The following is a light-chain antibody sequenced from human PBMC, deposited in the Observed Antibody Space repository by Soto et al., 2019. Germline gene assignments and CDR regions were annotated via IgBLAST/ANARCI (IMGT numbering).Light chain of an antibody. CDR3: CSHAGSSAYV. V-gene: IGLV2-23*01. Sequence: QSALTQPASVSGSPGQSITISCTGTSSDVGSYNLVSWYQQHPGKAPKLMIYEGSKRPSGVSNRFPGSKSGNTASLTISGLQAEDEADYYCCSHAGSSAYVFARGTKVNV. CDR1: SSDVGSYNL. J-gene: IGLJ1*01. CDR2: EGS.